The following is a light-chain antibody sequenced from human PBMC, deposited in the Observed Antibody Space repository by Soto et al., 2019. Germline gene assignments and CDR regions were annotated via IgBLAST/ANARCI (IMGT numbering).Light chain of an antibody. Sequence: QSALTQPPAASGTPGQRVTISCYGSSSNIGGRTVNWYQQLPGTAPKLLIYNNNQRPSGVPDRFSGSKSGTSASLAISGLQSEDEADYYCAAWDDSLNGHVFGTGTKGTV. CDR3: AAWDDSLNGHV. V-gene: IGLV1-44*01. J-gene: IGLJ1*01. CDR1: SSNIGGRT. CDR2: NNN.